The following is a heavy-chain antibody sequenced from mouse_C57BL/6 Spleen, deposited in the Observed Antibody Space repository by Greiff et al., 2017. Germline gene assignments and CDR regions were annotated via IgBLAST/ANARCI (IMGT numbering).Heavy chain of an antibody. CDR1: GFNIKDDY. Sequence: VQLQQSGAELVRPGASVRLSCPPSGFNIKDDYMHWVKQRPEQGLAWIGWIDPENGDTEYASKFQGKATITADTSSNTAYLQLSSLTSEDTAVYYCTRNYYGSSYVNSWRPGTTLPVSS. J-gene: IGHJ2*01. CDR2: IDPENGDT. D-gene: IGHD1-1*01. CDR3: TRNYYGSSYVNS. V-gene: IGHV14-4*01.